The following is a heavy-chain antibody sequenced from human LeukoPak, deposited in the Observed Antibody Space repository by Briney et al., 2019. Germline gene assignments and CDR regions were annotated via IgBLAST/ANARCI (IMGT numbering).Heavy chain of an antibody. CDR3: ARGAYFYGSGINWFDP. D-gene: IGHD3-10*01. Sequence: SETLSLTCTVSGGSISSSFCYWGWIRQPPGKGLEWIGSIYSSGSTYYNPSLKRRVTISVDTSKNQFSLKLTSVTAADTAVYYCARGAYFYGSGINWFDPWGQGTLITVSS. V-gene: IGHV4-39*07. CDR1: GGSISSSFCY. J-gene: IGHJ5*02. CDR2: IYSSGST.